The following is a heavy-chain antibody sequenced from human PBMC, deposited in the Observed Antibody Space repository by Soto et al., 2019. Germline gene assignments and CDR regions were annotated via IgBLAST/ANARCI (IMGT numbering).Heavy chain of an antibody. J-gene: IGHJ4*02. Sequence: PSATLSLTCTVSGGSISSYYWSWIRQPPGKGLEWIGYIYYSGSTNYNPSLKSRVTISVDTSKNQFSLKLSSVTAADTAVYYCARGMVRGRNHFDYWGQGTLVTVSS. CDR3: ARGMVRGRNHFDY. V-gene: IGHV4-59*01. D-gene: IGHD3-10*01. CDR2: IYYSGST. CDR1: GGSISSYY.